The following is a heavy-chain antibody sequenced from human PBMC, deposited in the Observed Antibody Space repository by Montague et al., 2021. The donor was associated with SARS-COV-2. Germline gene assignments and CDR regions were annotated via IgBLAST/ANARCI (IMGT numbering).Heavy chain of an antibody. CDR2: IYSNGGT. CDR3: SRGSEYYYHPVDD. CDR1: GASMSGYH. D-gene: IGHD2/OR15-2a*01. J-gene: IGHJ4*01. Sequence: SETLSLTCTVSGASMSGYHWSWNWLPAGKALELICRIYSNGGTTYNPSLNIRLRMTIDTADRQFSLKMTSVSAADTAIYYCSRGSEYYYHPVDDWGHGNLVTVSS. V-gene: IGHV4-4*07.